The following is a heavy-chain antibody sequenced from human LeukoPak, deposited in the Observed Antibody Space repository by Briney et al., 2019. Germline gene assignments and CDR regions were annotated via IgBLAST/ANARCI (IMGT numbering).Heavy chain of an antibody. V-gene: IGHV4-61*02. CDR2: IYASGST. CDR1: GGSISSGIYY. D-gene: IGHD2-2*01. J-gene: IGHJ5*02. Sequence: SETLSLTCTVSGGSISSGIYYWSWIRQPAGKGLEWIGRIYASGSTNSNPSLRTRVTISVDTSKNQFSLKLSSVTAADTAVYYCAREYCSSTSCYVHWFDPWGQGTLVTVSS. CDR3: AREYCSSTSCYVHWFDP.